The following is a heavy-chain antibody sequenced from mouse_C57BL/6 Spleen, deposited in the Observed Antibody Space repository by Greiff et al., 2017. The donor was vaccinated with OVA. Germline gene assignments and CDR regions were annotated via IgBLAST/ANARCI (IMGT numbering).Heavy chain of an antibody. CDR1: GFNIKDDY. CDR3: TTRGFAY. CDR2: IDPENGDT. V-gene: IGHV14-4*01. Sequence: VQLQQSGAELVRPGASVKLSCTASGFNIKDDYMHWVKQRPEQGLEWIGWIDPENGDTEYAPKFQGKATITADTSSNTAYLQLRSLTSEDTAVYYCTTRGFAYWGQGTLVTVSA. J-gene: IGHJ3*01.